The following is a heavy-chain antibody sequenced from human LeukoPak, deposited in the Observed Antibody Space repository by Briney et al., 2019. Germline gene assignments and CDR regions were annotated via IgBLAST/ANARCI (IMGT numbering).Heavy chain of an antibody. Sequence: AGGSLTLSCAASGFTVSTNYMNWVRQAPGKGLEWVSILYSGSDTYYADSVKDRFTISRDNSRNILFLHMNSLKAEDTAIYYCARVGDHFHWFLDLWGRGTLVAVSS. CDR3: ARVGDHFHWFLDL. D-gene: IGHD2-21*01. CDR1: GFTVSTNY. CDR2: LYSGSDT. V-gene: IGHV3-53*01. J-gene: IGHJ2*01.